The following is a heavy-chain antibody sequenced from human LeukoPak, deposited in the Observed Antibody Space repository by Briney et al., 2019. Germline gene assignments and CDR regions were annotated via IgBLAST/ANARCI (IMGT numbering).Heavy chain of an antibody. J-gene: IGHJ5*02. Sequence: ASVKVSCKASGCTFAGYYIHWVRQAPGQGLEWMGWVNPNSGGTNYAQKFQGRVTMTRDASISTAYMELSGLRSDDTAVYYCARSGSLGGSFDPWGQGTLVTVSS. D-gene: IGHD3-10*01. V-gene: IGHV1-2*02. CDR1: GCTFAGYY. CDR2: VNPNSGGT. CDR3: ARSGSLGGSFDP.